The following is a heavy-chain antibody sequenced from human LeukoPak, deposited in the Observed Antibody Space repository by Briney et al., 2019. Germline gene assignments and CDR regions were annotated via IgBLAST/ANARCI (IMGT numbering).Heavy chain of an antibody. CDR3: ARDATGDGDLES. D-gene: IGHD4-17*01. CDR1: GFTFRNFV. J-gene: IGHJ5*02. V-gene: IGHV3-30*04. CDR2: ISYDGSNK. Sequence: GGSLRLSCAASGFTFRNFVMHWVRQAPGKGLEWVSVISYDGSNKYYADSVKGRFTISRDNSKNTLYLQMNSLRPEDTALYYCARDATGDGDLESWGQGTLVTVSP.